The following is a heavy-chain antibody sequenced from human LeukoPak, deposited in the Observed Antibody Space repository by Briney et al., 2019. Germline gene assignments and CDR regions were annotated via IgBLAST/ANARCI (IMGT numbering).Heavy chain of an antibody. CDR3: ARGGTYYDILTGYSHRNFDY. D-gene: IGHD3-9*01. J-gene: IGHJ4*02. CDR2: IYYSGST. CDR1: GGSISSYY. Sequence: SETLSLTCTVSGGSISSYYWSWIRQPPGKGLEWIGYIYYSGSTNYNPSLKSRVTISVDTSKNQFSLKLSSVTAADTAVYCCARGGTYYDILTGYSHRNFDYWGQGTLVTVSS. V-gene: IGHV4-59*01.